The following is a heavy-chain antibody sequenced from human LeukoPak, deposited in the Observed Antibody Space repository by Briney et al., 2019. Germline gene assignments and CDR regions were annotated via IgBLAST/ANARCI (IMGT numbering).Heavy chain of an antibody. CDR2: INPNSGGT. Sequence: ASVKVSCKASGYTFTGYYVHWVRQAPGQGLEWMGWINPNSGGTNYAQKFQGRVTMTRDTSISTAYMELSRLRSDDTAVYYCARNYDILTGFDYWGQGTLVTVSS. D-gene: IGHD3-9*01. J-gene: IGHJ4*02. CDR1: GYTFTGYY. V-gene: IGHV1-2*02. CDR3: ARNYDILTGFDY.